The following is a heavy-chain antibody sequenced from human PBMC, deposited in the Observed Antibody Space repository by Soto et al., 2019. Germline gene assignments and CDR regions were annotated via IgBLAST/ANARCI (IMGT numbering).Heavy chain of an antibody. CDR1: GFTFDDYT. CDR3: AKDIVGGIAAAGDYYYYGMDV. V-gene: IGHV3-43*01. Sequence: GGSLRLSCAASGFTFDDYTMHWVRQAPGKGLEWVSLISWDGGSTYYADSVKGRFTISRDNSKNSLYLQMNSLRTEDTALYYCAKDIVGGIAAAGDYYYYGMDVWGQGTTVTVSS. D-gene: IGHD6-13*01. J-gene: IGHJ6*02. CDR2: ISWDGGST.